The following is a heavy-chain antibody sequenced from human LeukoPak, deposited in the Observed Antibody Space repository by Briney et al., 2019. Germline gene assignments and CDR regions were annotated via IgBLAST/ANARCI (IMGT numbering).Heavy chain of an antibody. D-gene: IGHD4-17*01. V-gene: IGHV3-53*01. CDR3: ARDGDYGDYVGYFQH. CDR1: GFTVSSNY. CDR2: IYSGGST. J-gene: IGHJ1*01. Sequence: GGSLRLSCAASGFTVSSNYMSWVRQAPGKGLEWVSVIYSGGSTYYADSMKGRFTISRDNSKNTLYLQMNSLRAEDTAVYYCARDGDYGDYVGYFQHWGQGTLVTVSS.